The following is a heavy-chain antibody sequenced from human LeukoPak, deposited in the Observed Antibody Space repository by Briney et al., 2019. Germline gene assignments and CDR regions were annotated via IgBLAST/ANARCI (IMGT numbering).Heavy chain of an antibody. D-gene: IGHD3-22*01. CDR1: GGSTSTFY. Sequence: SETLSLSCTVSGGSTSTFYWSWLRQPPGKQLEWIGYVYYSGSTNYNPSFNAHITISVDTSKNQFSLKLSSVTPADTAVYYCARVDYDSSDYFDYWGQGTLVSVSS. CDR3: ARVDYDSSDYFDY. CDR2: VYYSGST. J-gene: IGHJ4*02. V-gene: IGHV4-59*01.